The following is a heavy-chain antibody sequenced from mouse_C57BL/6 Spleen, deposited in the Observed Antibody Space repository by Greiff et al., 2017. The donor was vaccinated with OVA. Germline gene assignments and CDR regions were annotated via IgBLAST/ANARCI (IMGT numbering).Heavy chain of an antibody. CDR1: GFIFSDYG. V-gene: IGHV5-17*01. J-gene: IGHJ2*01. Sequence: DVMLVEFGGGLVKPGGFLKLSCAVSGFIFSDYGMHWVRQAPEKGLEWVAYISSGSSTIYYADTVKGRFTISRDNAKNTLFLQMTSLRSEDTTMYYCARRAGVSGYFDYWGQGTTLTVSS. CDR3: ARRAGVSGYFDY. D-gene: IGHD2-10*02. CDR2: ISSGSSTI.